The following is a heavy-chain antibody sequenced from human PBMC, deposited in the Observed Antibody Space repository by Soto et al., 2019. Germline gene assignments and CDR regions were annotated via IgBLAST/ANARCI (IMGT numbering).Heavy chain of an antibody. D-gene: IGHD5-12*01. CDR3: ARSTRVYSGYASYIDN. J-gene: IGHJ4*02. CDR2: IYYTGST. V-gene: IGHV4-59*01. CDR1: GGSISNFY. Sequence: SETLSLTCTVSGGSISNFYWSWIRQPPGKGLEWIGYIYYTGSTNYNPSLKSRVTISVDTSKNHFSLKLSSVTAADTAVYYCARSTRVYSGYASYIDNWCQAPQVTLSS.